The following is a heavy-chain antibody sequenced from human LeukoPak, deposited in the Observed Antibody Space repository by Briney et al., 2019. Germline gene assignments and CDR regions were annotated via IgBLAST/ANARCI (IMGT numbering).Heavy chain of an antibody. CDR2: IYTSGST. J-gene: IGHJ4*02. CDR1: GGSISGYY. Sequence: PSETLSLTCTVSGGSISGYYWSWIRQPAGRGLEWVGRIYTSGSTNYNPSLKSRVTISVDRSENQFSLTLSSVTAADTAVHYCARGGSSGWFDYWGQGTLVTVSS. V-gene: IGHV4-4*07. D-gene: IGHD6-19*01. CDR3: ARGGSSGWFDY.